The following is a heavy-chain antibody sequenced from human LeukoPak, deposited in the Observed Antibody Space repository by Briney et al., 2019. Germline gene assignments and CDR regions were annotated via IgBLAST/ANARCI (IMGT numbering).Heavy chain of an antibody. CDR2: ISYDGSNK. CDR1: GFTFSSYA. CDR3: ARGYGGNSRVLDY. Sequence: PGGSLRLSCAASGFTFSSYAMHWVRQAPGKGLEWVAVISYDGSNKYYADSVKGRFTISRDNAKNSLYLQMNSLRAEDTAVYYCARGYGGNSRVLDYWGQGTLVTVSS. V-gene: IGHV3-30-3*01. J-gene: IGHJ4*02. D-gene: IGHD4-23*01.